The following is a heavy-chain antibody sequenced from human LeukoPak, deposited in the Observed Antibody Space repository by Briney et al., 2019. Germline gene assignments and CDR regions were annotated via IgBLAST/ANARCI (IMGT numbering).Heavy chain of an antibody. D-gene: IGHD3-3*01. V-gene: IGHV1-69*04. CDR2: IIPILGIA. Sequence: ASVKVSCKASGGTFSSYAISWVRQAPGQGLEWMGRIIPILGIANYAQKFQGRVTITAGKSTSTAYMELSSLRSEDTAVYYCTTKIFGVVNDDYWGQGTLVTVSS. CDR3: TTKIFGVVNDDY. J-gene: IGHJ4*02. CDR1: GGTFSSYA.